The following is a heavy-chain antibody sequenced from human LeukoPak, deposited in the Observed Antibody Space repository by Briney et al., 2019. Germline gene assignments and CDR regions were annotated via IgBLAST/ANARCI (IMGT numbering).Heavy chain of an antibody. CDR1: GFTLNSYW. V-gene: IGHV3-74*01. CDR3: ARYEQRPGVTASDP. J-gene: IGHJ5*02. Sequence: QPGGSLRLSCAASGFTLNSYWMVWFRQAPGKGLVWVSCIIPDGSWTLHADSVKGRFAISRDYARNTLYLQMNSLGVEDTAMYYCARYEQRPGVTASDPWSQGTLVTVSS. CDR2: IIPDGSWT. D-gene: IGHD2-21*02.